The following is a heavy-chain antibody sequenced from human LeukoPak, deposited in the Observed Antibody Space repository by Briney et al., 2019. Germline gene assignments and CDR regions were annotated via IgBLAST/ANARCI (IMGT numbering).Heavy chain of an antibody. J-gene: IGHJ4*02. V-gene: IGHV3-30*01. Sequence: GGSVRLSCAASGFTFSSYAMHWVRQAPGKGPEWVAVISDDGSNKYYAHSVKGRVTISRDNSKNTVYLHMNRLRSEDAAVYYCARDLGPWLGEFLEAFDYWGQGTLVTVSS. CDR2: ISDDGSNK. D-gene: IGHD3-10*01. CDR1: GFTFSSYA. CDR3: ARDLGPWLGEFLEAFDY.